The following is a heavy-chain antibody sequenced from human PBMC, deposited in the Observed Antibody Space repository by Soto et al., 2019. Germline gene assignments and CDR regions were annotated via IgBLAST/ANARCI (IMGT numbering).Heavy chain of an antibody. J-gene: IGHJ6*02. V-gene: IGHV3-7*01. D-gene: IGHD1-26*01. CDR3: ARDLLKRRRNSYYYCMDV. CDR1: GCTFSSYW. Sequence: GGSLRLSCAASGCTFSSYWMSWVRQAQGQGLEWVANIKQDVSEKYYVDSVKGRFTISRDNAKNSLYLQMNSLRAEDTSVYYCARDLLKRRRNSYYYCMDVWGQGTTVTVSS. CDR2: IKQDVSEK.